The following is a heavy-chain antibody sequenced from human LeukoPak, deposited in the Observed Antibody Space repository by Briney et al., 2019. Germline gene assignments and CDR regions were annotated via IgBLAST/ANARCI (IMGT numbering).Heavy chain of an antibody. V-gene: IGHV3-74*01. CDR1: GFTFSSYW. CDR3: AKYQYAMDV. J-gene: IGHJ6*02. CDR2: INSDGSDT. D-gene: IGHD2-2*01. Sequence: GGSLRLSCTASGFTFSSYWMHWVRQAPGMGLVWVSRINSDGSDTSYVDSVKGRFTISRDNAKNTVYSQMNSLRADDTAVYYCAKYQYAMDVWGQGTTVTVSS.